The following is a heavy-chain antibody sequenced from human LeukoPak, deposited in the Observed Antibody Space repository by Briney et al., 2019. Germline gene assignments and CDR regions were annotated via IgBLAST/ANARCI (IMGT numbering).Heavy chain of an antibody. Sequence: GGSLRLSCAASGFTFSSYSMNWVRQAPGKGLEWVSYISSSSTIYYADSVKGRFTISRDNAKNSLYLQMNSLRAEDTAVYYCARSNYDFWSGYYTEGGYFDYRGQGTLVTVSS. CDR1: GFTFSSYS. D-gene: IGHD3-3*01. V-gene: IGHV3-48*01. J-gene: IGHJ4*02. CDR3: ARSNYDFWSGYYTEGGYFDY. CDR2: ISSSSTI.